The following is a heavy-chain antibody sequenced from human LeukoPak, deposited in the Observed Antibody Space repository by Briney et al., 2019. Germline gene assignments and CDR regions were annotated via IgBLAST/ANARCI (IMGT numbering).Heavy chain of an antibody. Sequence: GGSLRLSCAASGFTFSSYAMSWVRQAPGKGLEWVSGINWNGGSTGYADSVKGRFTISRDNAKNSLYRQMNSLRAEDTALYYCARVGEISYYYYMDVWGKGTTVTVSS. V-gene: IGHV3-20*04. D-gene: IGHD3-3*01. J-gene: IGHJ6*03. CDR1: GFTFSSYA. CDR2: INWNGGST. CDR3: ARVGEISYYYYMDV.